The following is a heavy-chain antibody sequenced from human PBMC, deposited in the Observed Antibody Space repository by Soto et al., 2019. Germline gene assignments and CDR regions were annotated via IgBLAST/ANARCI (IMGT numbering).Heavy chain of an antibody. D-gene: IGHD3-10*01. J-gene: IGHJ5*02. V-gene: IGHV4-39*01. CDR3: ARHLWFGDVS. CDR2: IYYSGST. CDR1: GGSISSSRYY. Sequence: PSQTLSLTCTVSGGSISSSRYYWGWIRQPPGKGLEWIGNIYYSGSTYYNPSLKSRVTISVDTSKNQFSLKLSSVTAADTAVYYCARHLWFGDVSWGQGSLVTVSS.